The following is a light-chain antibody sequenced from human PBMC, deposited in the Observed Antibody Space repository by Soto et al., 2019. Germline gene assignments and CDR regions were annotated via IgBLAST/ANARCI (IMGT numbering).Light chain of an antibody. CDR1: SSDVGGYNY. CDR2: EVT. J-gene: IGLJ1*01. CDR3: TSSTSDSLYV. Sequence: QSALTQPASVSGSPGQSITISCTGTSSDVGGYNYVSWYQQYPGKAPKLMIYEVTHRPSGVSNRFSGSKSAYTASLTISGLQAEDEADYFCTSSTSDSLYVFGTGTKVTVL. V-gene: IGLV2-14*01.